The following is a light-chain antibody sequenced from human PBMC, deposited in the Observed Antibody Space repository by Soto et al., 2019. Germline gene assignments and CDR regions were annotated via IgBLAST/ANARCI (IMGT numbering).Light chain of an antibody. J-gene: IGLJ1*01. CDR1: SSDVGSYNF. V-gene: IGLV2-23*02. CDR2: EVT. Sequence: QSVLTQPASVSGSPGQSITISCTRTSSDVGSYNFVSWYQQHPGKAPKVLIYEVTKRPSGVSNRFSGSKSGNTASLTISGLQADDEADYYCYAEAGISTYVFGTGTKVTVL. CDR3: YAEAGISTYV.